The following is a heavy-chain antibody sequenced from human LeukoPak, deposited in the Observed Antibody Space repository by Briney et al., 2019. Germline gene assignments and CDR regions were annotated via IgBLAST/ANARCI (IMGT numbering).Heavy chain of an antibody. Sequence: GGSLRLFCAASGFTFSTFELNWVRQAPGKGLEWVSYISSSGTTVYYVDSVKGRFTISRDNARSALYLQMNSLRAEDTAVYYCAGGFGSYSPNYWGQGTLVTVSS. CDR2: ISSSGTTV. CDR1: GFTFSTFE. V-gene: IGHV3-48*03. J-gene: IGHJ4*02. CDR3: AGGFGSYSPNY. D-gene: IGHD3-10*01.